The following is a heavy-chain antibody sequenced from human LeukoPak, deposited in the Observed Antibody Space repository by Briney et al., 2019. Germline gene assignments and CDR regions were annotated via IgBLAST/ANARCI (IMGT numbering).Heavy chain of an antibody. D-gene: IGHD1-26*01. J-gene: IGHJ4*02. V-gene: IGHV3-30*02. CDR1: GFTFSSYG. CDR2: IGFDGSHK. CDR3: AKKDLPTGSYTPFDH. Sequence: GGSLRLSCAASGFTFSSYGIHWVRQPPGKGLEWVAFIGFDGSHKYYADSVKGRFIISRDNSKNTMFLQMNDLRAEDTGVYYCAKKDLPTGSYTPFDHWGRGTLVTVSS.